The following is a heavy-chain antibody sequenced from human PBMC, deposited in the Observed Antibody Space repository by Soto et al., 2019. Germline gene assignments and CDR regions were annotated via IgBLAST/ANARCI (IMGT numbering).Heavy chain of an antibody. V-gene: IGHV2-5*02. J-gene: IGHJ4*02. CDR2: IDWDDDK. CDR1: GFSLSTSGVG. CDR3: AHNKYGSAWTLDY. Sequence: GPTLVNPTQTLTLTCTFSGFSLSTSGVGVGWIRQPPGKALEWLGIIDWDDDKHYSPSLKNRLIITKVTSKNQVVLTMTNMDPVVKATYYGAHNKYGSAWTLDYWGQGTLVTVSS. D-gene: IGHD6-19*01.